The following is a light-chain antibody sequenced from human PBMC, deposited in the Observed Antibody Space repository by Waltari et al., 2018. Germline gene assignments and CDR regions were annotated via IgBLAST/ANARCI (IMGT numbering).Light chain of an antibody. V-gene: IGKV3-20*01. Sequence: SCRASQSIGRDLAWYQQKPGQAPRLLIYGASSRATGIPDRFSGSGSGTDFSLTISRVEPEDFAVYFCQMHERLPATFGQGTKVEIK. J-gene: IGKJ1*01. CDR1: QSIGRD. CDR2: GAS. CDR3: QMHERLPAT.